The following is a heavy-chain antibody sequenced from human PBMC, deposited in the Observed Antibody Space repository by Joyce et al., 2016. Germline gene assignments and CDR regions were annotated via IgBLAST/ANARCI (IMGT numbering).Heavy chain of an antibody. CDR2: IYSGGST. D-gene: IGHD5-24*01. V-gene: IGHV3-53*01. Sequence: EVQLVESGGGLIQPGGSRRLSCAAAGFTVSNNYMNWVRQAPGKGLEWVSVIYSGGSTYYADSVKGRFTVSKNISKNILYLQMDSLRVEDTAVYYCAKGRDGYPGDWGRGTLVTVSS. CDR3: AKGRDGYPGD. J-gene: IGHJ4*02. CDR1: GFTVSNNY.